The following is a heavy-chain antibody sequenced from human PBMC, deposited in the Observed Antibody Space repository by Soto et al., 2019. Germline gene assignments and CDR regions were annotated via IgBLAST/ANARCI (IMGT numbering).Heavy chain of an antibody. CDR2: INPFDGST. J-gene: IGHJ4*02. CDR1: GYSFTVDY. CDR3: ARDYLSSKPSLSYFDY. Sequence: ASVKVSCKASGYSFTVDYMRWGRQTPGQGLEWMGFINPFDGSTTHAQKLQGRLIMTRDKSTSTVYMELSSLRSEDAAIYYCARDYLSSKPSLSYFDYWGQGALVTISS. V-gene: IGHV1-46*04. D-gene: IGHD4-4*01.